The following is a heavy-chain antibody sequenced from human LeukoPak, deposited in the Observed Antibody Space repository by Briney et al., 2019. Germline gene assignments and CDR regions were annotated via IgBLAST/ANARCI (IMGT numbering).Heavy chain of an antibody. CDR2: INPNSGGT. D-gene: IGHD6-13*01. V-gene: IGHV1-2*06. Sequence: ASVKVSRKASGYTFTGYYMHWVRQAPGQGLEWMGRINPNSGGTNYAQKFQGRVTMTRNTSISTAYMELSSLRSEDTAVCYCARGIIWRISRKEGAAWGQGTLVTVSS. CDR3: ARGIIWRISRKEGAA. J-gene: IGHJ4*02. CDR1: GYTFTGYY.